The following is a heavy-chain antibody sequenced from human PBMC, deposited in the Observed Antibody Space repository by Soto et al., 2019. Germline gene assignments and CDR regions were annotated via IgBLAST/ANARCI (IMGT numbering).Heavy chain of an antibody. CDR1: GDTFSSHA. Sequence: QVPLVQSGAGVQKPGSSVKGSWKASGDTFSSHAPSWVRQAPGQGLEWMGGIIPIFDARTYAQKFQGRVTISADKSTKTGYMELSSLTSEDTAVYYCARSSTTYYYQSSPYWPDKELDIWGQGTLITVSS. CDR3: ARSSTTYYYQSSPYWPDKELDI. D-gene: IGHD3-22*01. J-gene: IGHJ4*02. V-gene: IGHV1-69*06. CDR2: IIPIFDAR.